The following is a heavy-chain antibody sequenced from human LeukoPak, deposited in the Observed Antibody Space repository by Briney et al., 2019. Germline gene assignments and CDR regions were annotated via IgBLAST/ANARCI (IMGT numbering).Heavy chain of an antibody. CDR3: ARIGLVGATRDAFDI. D-gene: IGHD1-26*01. Sequence: PSETLSLTCTVSGGSISSSSYYWGWIRQPPGKGLEWIGSIYYSGSTYYNPSLKSRVTISVDTSKNQFSLKLSSVTAADTAVYYCARIGLVGATRDAFDIWGQGTMVTVSS. CDR1: GGSISSSSYY. J-gene: IGHJ3*02. CDR2: IYYSGST. V-gene: IGHV4-39*01.